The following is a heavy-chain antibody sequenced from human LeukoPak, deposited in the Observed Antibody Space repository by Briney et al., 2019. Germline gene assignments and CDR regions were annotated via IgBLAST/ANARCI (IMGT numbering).Heavy chain of an antibody. J-gene: IGHJ4*02. CDR2: IKKDGSEK. V-gene: IGHV3-7*04. D-gene: IGHD3-22*01. Sequence: GGSLRLSCAASGFTFSSSWTSWVRQAPGKGLEWVANIKKDGSEKYYVDSVKGRFTISRDNAKNSLYLQMNSLRAEDTAVYYCARDYYDSRGYYYHFDYWGQGTLVTVSS. CDR3: ARDYYDSRGYYYHFDY. CDR1: GFTFSSSW.